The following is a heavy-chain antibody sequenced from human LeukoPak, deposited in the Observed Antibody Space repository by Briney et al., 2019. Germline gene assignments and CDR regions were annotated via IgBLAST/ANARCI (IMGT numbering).Heavy chain of an antibody. CDR1: GFTFSSYG. V-gene: IGHV3-23*01. D-gene: IGHD1-26*01. Sequence: PGGSLRLSCAASGFTFSSYGMSWVRQAPGKGLKWVSAISGSGGSTYYADSVKGRFTISRDNSKNTLYLQMNSLRAEDTAVYYCATHLGSYYRGDYYMDVWGKGTTVTISS. CDR2: ISGSGGST. J-gene: IGHJ6*03. CDR3: ATHLGSYYRGDYYMDV.